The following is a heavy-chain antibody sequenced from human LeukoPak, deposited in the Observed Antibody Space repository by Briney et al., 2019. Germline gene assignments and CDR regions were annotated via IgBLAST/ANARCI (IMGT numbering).Heavy chain of an antibody. V-gene: IGHV3-30*18. CDR1: GFTFSSYG. CDR3: AKDGTDDSSGYYYL. Sequence: GRSLRLSCAASGFTFSSYGMHWVHQAPGKGLEWVAVISYDGSNKYYADSVKGRFTISRDNSKNTLYLQMNSLRAEDTAVYYCAKDGTDDSSGYYYLWGQGTLVTVSS. D-gene: IGHD3-22*01. J-gene: IGHJ4*02. CDR2: ISYDGSNK.